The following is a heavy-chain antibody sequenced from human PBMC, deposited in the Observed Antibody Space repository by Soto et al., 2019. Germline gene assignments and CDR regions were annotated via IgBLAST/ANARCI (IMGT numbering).Heavy chain of an antibody. Sequence: EVQLVESGGGLVQPVRSLRLSCAASGFTFDDYAIHWVRQAPGKGLEWVSGITWNSANIDYADSVRGLFTISRDNAKNSLYLKMSSLIPEDTAMYFCARERPLVQLGYYFVSWGQGTLVTVSS. J-gene: IGHJ4*02. CDR1: GFTFDDYA. CDR3: ARERPLVQLGYYFVS. D-gene: IGHD2-8*02. V-gene: IGHV3-9*01. CDR2: ITWNSANI.